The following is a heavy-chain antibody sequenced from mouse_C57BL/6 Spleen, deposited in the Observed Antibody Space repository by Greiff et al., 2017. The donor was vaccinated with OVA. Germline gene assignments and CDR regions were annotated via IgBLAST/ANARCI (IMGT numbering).Heavy chain of an antibody. CDR3: ARQGDYDDYAMDY. CDR2: ISSGGSYT. J-gene: IGHJ4*01. V-gene: IGHV5-6*01. D-gene: IGHD2-4*01. CDR1: GFTFSSYG. Sequence: EVNLVESGGDLVKPGGSLKLSCAASGFTFSSYGMSWVRQTPDKRLEWVATISSGGSYTYYPDSVKGRFTISRDNAKNTLYLQMSSLKSEDTAMYYCARQGDYDDYAMDYWGQGTSVTVSS.